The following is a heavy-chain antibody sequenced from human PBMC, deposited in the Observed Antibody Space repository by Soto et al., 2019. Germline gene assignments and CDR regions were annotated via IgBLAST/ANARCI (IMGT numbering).Heavy chain of an antibody. D-gene: IGHD3-3*01. CDR3: ARGPRESGEWLLFDY. J-gene: IGHJ4*02. CDR2: MNPDNGNT. CDR1: GYTFSTYE. Sequence: ASVKVSCKASGYTFSTYEINWVRRAAGQGLEWMGRMNPDNGNTGYAQKFQDRVTMTRNTSISTAYMELSSLRSDDTAVYYCARGPRESGEWLLFDYWGQGALVTVSS. V-gene: IGHV1-8*01.